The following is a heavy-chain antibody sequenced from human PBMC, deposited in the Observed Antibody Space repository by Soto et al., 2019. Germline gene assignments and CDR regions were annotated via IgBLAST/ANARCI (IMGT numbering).Heavy chain of an antibody. CDR1: GGSISSKSYS. CDR3: AKLAGYCSGNSCHGDYAMDG. D-gene: IGHD2-2*01. J-gene: IGHJ6*02. Sequence: SETLSLTCSVSGGSISSKSYSWGWIRQPPGKGLEWIGTFYYSENTYYNPSLKSRVTISVDTSKNQFSLKLSSVTAADTAVYYCAKLAGYCSGNSCHGDYAMDGWGQGTTVTV. V-gene: IGHV4-39*01. CDR2: FYYSENT.